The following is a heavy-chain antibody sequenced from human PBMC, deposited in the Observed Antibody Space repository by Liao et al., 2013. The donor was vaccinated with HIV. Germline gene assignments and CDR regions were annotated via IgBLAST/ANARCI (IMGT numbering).Heavy chain of an antibody. CDR1: GGSFSGYY. J-gene: IGHJ6*03. CDR3: ARLASCGGDCYSGYMAV. Sequence: QVQLQQWGAGLLKPSETLSLTCAVYGGSFSGYYWGWIRQPAGKGLEWIGRIYITGGTNYNPSLKSRVTMSLDTSKNQFSLKMSSVTAADTAVYYCARLASCGGDCYSGYMAVWGKGTTVTVSS. D-gene: IGHD2-21*01. V-gene: IGHV4-59*10. CDR2: IYITGGT.